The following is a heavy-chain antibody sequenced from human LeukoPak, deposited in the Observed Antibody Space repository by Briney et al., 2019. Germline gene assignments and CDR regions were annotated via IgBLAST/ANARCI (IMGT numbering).Heavy chain of an antibody. J-gene: IGHJ4*02. V-gene: IGHV3-48*03. Sequence: GGSLRLSCAASGFTFSSYEMNWVRQAPGKGLEWVSSISSSGSTIYYADSVKGRFTISRDNAKNSQYLQMNSLRAEDTGVYYCARVIRGYNNILTGYSDSWGQGTLATVSS. CDR1: GFTFSSYE. CDR3: ARVIRGYNNILTGYSDS. CDR2: ISSSGSTI. D-gene: IGHD3-9*01.